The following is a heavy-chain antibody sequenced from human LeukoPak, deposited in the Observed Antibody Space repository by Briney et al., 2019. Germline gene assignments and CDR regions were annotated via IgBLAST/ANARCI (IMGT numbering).Heavy chain of an antibody. J-gene: IGHJ6*04. CDR3: AREASLVRGVFITRYGLDV. V-gene: IGHV4-61*01. CDR2: ISYNENT. Sequence: SETLSLTCTVSGGSVSSGTYYWTWIRQPPGKGLEWIAYISYNENTNYNPSLKSRLTISLDTSSNQFSLRLSSVTAADTAVYYCAREASLVRGVFITRYGLDVWGRGTTVTVSS. D-gene: IGHD3-10*01. CDR1: GGSVSSGTYY.